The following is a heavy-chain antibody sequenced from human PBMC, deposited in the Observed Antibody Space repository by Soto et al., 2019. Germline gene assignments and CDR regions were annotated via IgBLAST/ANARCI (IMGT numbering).Heavy chain of an antibody. D-gene: IGHD1-1*01. J-gene: IGHJ5*02. CDR2: IHYTGST. Sequence: PSETLSLTCTVSCGSMIRYYWTWIRQPPGKGLEWIGNIHYTGSTNYNPSLKSRVTILLGTSTSQFSLKVSSVTAADTAVYYCARDLTISSTDGPLDPWGHGTLVTVSS. V-gene: IGHV4-59*01. CDR3: ARDLTISSTDGPLDP. CDR1: CGSMIRYY.